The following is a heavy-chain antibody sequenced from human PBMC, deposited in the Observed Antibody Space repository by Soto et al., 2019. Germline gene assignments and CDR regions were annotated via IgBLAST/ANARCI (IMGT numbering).Heavy chain of an antibody. Sequence: GGSLRLSCSASGFTFSTYWMHWVRQAPGEGLVWASRVNSDETTTTYADSVKGRFTISRDNAKNTLYLQMNSLRADDTAVYYCAKGGRRTPTPLDYWGQGTQVTVSS. J-gene: IGHJ4*02. CDR3: AKGGRRTPTPLDY. CDR1: GFTFSTYW. V-gene: IGHV3-74*01. D-gene: IGHD4-4*01. CDR2: VNSDETTT.